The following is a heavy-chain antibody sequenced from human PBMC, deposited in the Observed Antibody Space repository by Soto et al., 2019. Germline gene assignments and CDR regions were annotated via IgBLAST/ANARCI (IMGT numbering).Heavy chain of an antibody. CDR2: IIPILGIA. CDR3: ARRYCSGGSCYHHYYYYMDV. D-gene: IGHD2-15*01. V-gene: IGHV1-69*02. CDR1: GGTFSSYT. Sequence: QFQLVQSGAEVKKPGSSVKVSCKSSGGTFSSYTISWVRQAPGQGLEWMGRIIPILGIANYAQKFQGRVTITADKSTSTAYMELSSLRSEDTAVYYCARRYCSGGSCYHHYYYYMDVWGKGTTVTVSS. J-gene: IGHJ6*03.